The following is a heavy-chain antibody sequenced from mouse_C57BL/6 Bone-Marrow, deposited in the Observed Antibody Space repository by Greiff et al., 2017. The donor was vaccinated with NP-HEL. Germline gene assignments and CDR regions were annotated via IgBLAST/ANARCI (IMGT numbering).Heavy chain of an antibody. Sequence: VQLKESGPELVKPGASVKISCKASGYTFTDYYMNWVKQSHGKSLEWMGDINPNNGGSSYNQKFKGKATLTVDKSSSTADMELRSLTSDDAAVYYCARDGRSFDYWGQGTTLTVSS. CDR2: INPNNGGS. J-gene: IGHJ2*01. CDR1: GYTFTDYY. D-gene: IGHD1-1*01. V-gene: IGHV1-26*01. CDR3: ARDGRSFDY.